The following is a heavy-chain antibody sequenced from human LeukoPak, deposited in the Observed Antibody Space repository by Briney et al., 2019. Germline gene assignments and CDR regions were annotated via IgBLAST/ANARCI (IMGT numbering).Heavy chain of an antibody. CDR2: IYSGGST. V-gene: IGHV3-53*01. D-gene: IGHD6-13*01. J-gene: IGHJ6*02. Sequence: PGGSLRLSCAASWFTVSSNYMSWVRQAPGKGLEWVSVIYSGGSTYYADSVKGRFTISRDNSKNTLYLQMNSLRAEDTAVYYCARDLIAAGTGMDVWGQGTTVTVSS. CDR1: WFTVSSNY. CDR3: ARDLIAAGTGMDV.